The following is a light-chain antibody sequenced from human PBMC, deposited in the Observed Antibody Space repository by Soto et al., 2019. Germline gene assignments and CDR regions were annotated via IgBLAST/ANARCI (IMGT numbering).Light chain of an antibody. J-gene: IGKJ1*01. CDR3: QQYDRSTRT. V-gene: IGKV2-29*01. CDR1: QSLLHRDGKTY. Sequence: DIVLTQTPLFLSVTPGQPASISCRSTQSLLHRDGKTYFYWFLQKAGQAPRLLIYGASSRATGIPDRFSGSGSGTDFTLTISRLEPEDFAVYECQQYDRSTRTFGQGTKVDIK. CDR2: GAS.